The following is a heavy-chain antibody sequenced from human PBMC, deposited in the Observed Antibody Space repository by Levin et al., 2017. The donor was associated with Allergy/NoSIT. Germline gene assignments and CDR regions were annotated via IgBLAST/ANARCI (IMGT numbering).Heavy chain of an antibody. CDR2: MSYEGGNE. CDR1: GYSFGMFP. V-gene: IGHV3-30*03. CDR3: ATSNRFYNYYMDV. J-gene: IGHJ6*03. Sequence: GGSLRLSCAVSGYSFGMFPIHWVRLAPGKGLEWVAVMSYEGGNEFYPDSVKGRFTMSRDNSKNTLYLQMNSLKPEDTAVYYCATSNRFYNYYMDVWGNGTTVTVSS.